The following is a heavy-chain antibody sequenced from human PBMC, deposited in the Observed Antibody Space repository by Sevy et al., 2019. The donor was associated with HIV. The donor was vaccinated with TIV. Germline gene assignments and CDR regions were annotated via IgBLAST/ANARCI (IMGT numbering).Heavy chain of an antibody. CDR2: ISPYTGDT. J-gene: IGHJ4*02. Sequence: ASVNVSCRASGYNFRTYGISWVRQAPGQGLEWMGWISPYTGDTDFVQKFEGRLSMTADTSTSTAYMELRSLRSDDTAVYYCARDKPQGVVILPGSMWGGIDYWGQGTLVTVSS. CDR3: ARDKPQGVVILPGSMWGGIDY. D-gene: IGHD2-2*01. CDR1: GYNFRTYG. V-gene: IGHV1-18*01.